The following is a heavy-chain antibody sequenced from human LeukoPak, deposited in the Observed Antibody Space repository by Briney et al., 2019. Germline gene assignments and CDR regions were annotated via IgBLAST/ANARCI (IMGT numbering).Heavy chain of an antibody. CDR3: ARAPWVFGFGDLHRDSNDY. Sequence: GASVKVSCKASGYTFTSYGITWVRQAPGQGLEWMGWISAYNGNTNYAQKVQGRVTISTDTSTSTAHMELRRVRLDETAVYYCARAPWVFGFGDLHRDSNDYWGQGTLVTVSS. CDR2: ISAYNGNT. V-gene: IGHV1-18*01. J-gene: IGHJ4*02. CDR1: GYTFTSYG. D-gene: IGHD3-10*01.